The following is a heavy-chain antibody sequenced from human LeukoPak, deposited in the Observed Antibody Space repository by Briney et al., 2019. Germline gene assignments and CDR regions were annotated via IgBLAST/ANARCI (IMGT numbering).Heavy chain of an antibody. V-gene: IGHV3-23*01. CDR1: GFTFSSYA. CDR2: ISGSGGST. Sequence: GGSLRLSCAASGFTFSSYAMSWVGQAPGKGLEWVSAISGSGGSTYYADSVKGRFTISRDNSKNTLYLQMNSLRAEDTAVYYCAGTDGSGSKNYFDYWGQGTLVTVSS. CDR3: AGTDGSGSKNYFDY. D-gene: IGHD3-10*01. J-gene: IGHJ4*02.